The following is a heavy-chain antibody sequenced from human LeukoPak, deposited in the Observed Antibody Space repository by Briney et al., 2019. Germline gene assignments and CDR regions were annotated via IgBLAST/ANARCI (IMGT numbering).Heavy chain of an antibody. CDR1: GFTFSTYA. J-gene: IGHJ4*02. CDR3: AKTSRRNSAYDSPFDS. D-gene: IGHD5-12*01. V-gene: IGHV3-23*01. Sequence: GGSLRLSCVVSGFTFSTYAMSWVRQAPGKGLEWVSAVRGSGSDTYYADSVKGRFTISRDNSKNTLYLQMNSLRAEDTAIYYCAKTSRRNSAYDSPFDSWGQGTLVTVSS. CDR2: VRGSGSDT.